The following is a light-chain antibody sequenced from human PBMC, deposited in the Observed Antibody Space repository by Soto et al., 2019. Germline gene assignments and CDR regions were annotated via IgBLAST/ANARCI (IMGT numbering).Light chain of an antibody. CDR3: QTWGTGIV. Sequence: QLVLTQSPSASASLGASVNLTCTLSSGHNNYAIAWHQQQPEKGPRYLMKVNSDGSHSKGDGIPDRFSGSSSGAERYLTISSLQSEDEADYYCQTWGTGIVFGEGTKLTVL. J-gene: IGLJ3*02. CDR2: VNSDGSH. V-gene: IGLV4-69*01. CDR1: SGHNNYA.